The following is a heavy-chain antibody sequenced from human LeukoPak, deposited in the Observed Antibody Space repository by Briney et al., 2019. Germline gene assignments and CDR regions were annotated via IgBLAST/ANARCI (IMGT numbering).Heavy chain of an antibody. CDR3: ARCLFGEFLYYFGY. J-gene: IGHJ4*02. D-gene: IGHD3-10*01. CDR2: IKQDGSEK. Sequence: PGGSLRLSCAASGFTFSSYWMSWVRQAPGKGLEWVANIKQDGSEKYYVDSVKGRFTISRDNAKNSLYLQMNSLRAEDTAVYYCARCLFGEFLYYFGYWGQGTLVTVSP. V-gene: IGHV3-7*01. CDR1: GFTFSSYW.